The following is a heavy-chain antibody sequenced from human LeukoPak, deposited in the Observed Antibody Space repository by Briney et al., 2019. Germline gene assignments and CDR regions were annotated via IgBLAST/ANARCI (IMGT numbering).Heavy chain of an antibody. CDR2: TYYTSKSYN. D-gene: IGHD1-26*01. V-gene: IGHV6-1*01. CDR1: GDTVSSYNGG. Sequence: SQTLSLTCTISGDTVSSYNGGWIWQPPSQSIDFIGLIRTYYTSKSYNDYAVSVKSRVTINPDTSKNQFSLQLNSGTPEDTAVYYWAKQVGATPYFDYWGQGTLVTVSS. J-gene: IGHJ4*02. CDR3: AKQVGATPYFDY.